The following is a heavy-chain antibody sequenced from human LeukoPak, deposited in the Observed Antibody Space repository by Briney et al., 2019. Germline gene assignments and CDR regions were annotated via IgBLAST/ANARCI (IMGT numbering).Heavy chain of an antibody. CDR2: IKSKTDGGTT. Sequence: GRSLRLSCAASGFTFSSYWMHWVRQAPGKGLVWVSRIKSKTDGGTTDYAAPVKGRFTISRDDSKNTLYLQMNSLKTEDTAVYYCTTRPVAGFSPYWGQGTLVTVSS. J-gene: IGHJ4*02. CDR1: GFTFSSYW. V-gene: IGHV3-15*07. D-gene: IGHD6-19*01. CDR3: TTRPVAGFSPY.